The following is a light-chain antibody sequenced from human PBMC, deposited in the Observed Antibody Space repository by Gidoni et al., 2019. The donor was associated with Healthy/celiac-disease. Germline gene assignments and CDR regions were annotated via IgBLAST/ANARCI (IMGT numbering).Light chain of an antibody. J-gene: IGKJ1*01. CDR1: QSVLYSSNNKNY. Sequence: DIVMTQSPDSLAVSLGERATINCKSSQSVLYSSNNKNYLALYQQKPGQPPKLLIDWASTRESGVPDRFSGSGSGTDFTLTISSLQAEDVAVYYCQQYYSTPQTFGQGTKVEIK. CDR2: WAS. V-gene: IGKV4-1*01. CDR3: QQYYSTPQT.